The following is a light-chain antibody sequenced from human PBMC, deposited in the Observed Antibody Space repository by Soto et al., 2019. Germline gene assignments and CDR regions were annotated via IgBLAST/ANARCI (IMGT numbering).Light chain of an antibody. CDR1: SGHSSYI. Sequence: QSVLTQSSSASASLGSSVKLTCTLSSGHSSYIIAWHQQQPGKAPRYLMKLEGSGSYNKGTGVPDRFSGSSSGADRYLTMSGLQFEDEADYYCETYDSSAYVFGGGTKLTVL. CDR3: ETYDSSAYV. CDR2: LEGSGSY. V-gene: IGLV4-60*02. J-gene: IGLJ3*02.